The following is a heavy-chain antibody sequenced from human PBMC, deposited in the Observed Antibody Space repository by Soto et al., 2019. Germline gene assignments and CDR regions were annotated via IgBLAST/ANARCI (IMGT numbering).Heavy chain of an antibody. D-gene: IGHD3-9*01. Sequence: PGESLKISCKGSGYSFTSYWIGWVRQMPGKGLEWMGIIYPGDSDTRYSPSFQGQVTISADKSISTAYLQWSSLKASDTAMYYCARPLLLTGYRGVYFDYWGQGTLVTVS. CDR3: ARPLLLTGYRGVYFDY. V-gene: IGHV5-51*01. CDR2: IYPGDSDT. J-gene: IGHJ4*02. CDR1: GYSFTSYW.